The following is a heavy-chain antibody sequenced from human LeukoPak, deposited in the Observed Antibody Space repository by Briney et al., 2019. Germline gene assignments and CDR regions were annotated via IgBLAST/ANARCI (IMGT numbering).Heavy chain of an antibody. CDR3: ARDGVNSDWPPHY. Sequence: SETLPLTCAVYGGSFSGYYWSWIRQPPGKGLEWIGEINHSGSTNYNASLKSRVTISVDTSKNQFSLKLSSVTAADTAVYYCARDGVNSDWPPHYWGQGTLVTVSS. D-gene: IGHD6-19*01. CDR1: GGSFSGYY. J-gene: IGHJ4*02. CDR2: INHSGST. V-gene: IGHV4-34*01.